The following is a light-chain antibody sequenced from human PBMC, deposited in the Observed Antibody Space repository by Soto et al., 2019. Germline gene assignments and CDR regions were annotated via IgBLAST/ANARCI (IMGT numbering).Light chain of an antibody. CDR1: QRVGSSY. CDR3: QQRSTSPPWIT. Sequence: EIVLTQSPGTLSLSPGERATLSCRASQRVGSSYLAWYQHKPDQAPRLLIYGASGRATGTPDRFSGSGSGTDFTLTISSLEPEDSAVYYCQQRSTSPPWITFGQGTRLEIK. V-gene: IGKV3D-20*02. CDR2: GAS. J-gene: IGKJ5*01.